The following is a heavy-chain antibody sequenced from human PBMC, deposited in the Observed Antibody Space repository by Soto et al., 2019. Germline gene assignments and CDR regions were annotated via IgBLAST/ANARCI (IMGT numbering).Heavy chain of an antibody. CDR1: GGSISSGGYY. CDR3: ARGGSGSYPYSRSRYYYYYGMDV. Sequence: QVQLQESGPGLVKPSQTLSLTCTVSGGSISSGGYYWSWIRQHPGKGLEWIGYIYYSGSTYYNPSLKSRVTISVDTSKNQFSLKLSSVTAADTAVYYCARGGSGSYPYSRSRYYYYYGMDVWGQGTTVTVSS. D-gene: IGHD3-10*01. J-gene: IGHJ6*02. V-gene: IGHV4-31*03. CDR2: IYYSGST.